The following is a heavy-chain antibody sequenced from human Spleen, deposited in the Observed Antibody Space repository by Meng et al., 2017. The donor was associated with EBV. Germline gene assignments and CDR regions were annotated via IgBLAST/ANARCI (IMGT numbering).Heavy chain of an antibody. D-gene: IGHD4-11*01. CDR2: IIPIFGTA. CDR3: ARGGTRLSTTVTTFDY. Sequence: GPLGQSGAEVKKRGSSVKVSCKASGGTFSSYAISWVRQAPGQGLEWMGGIIPIFGTANYAQKFQGRVTITADESTSTAYMELSSLRSEDTAVYYCARGGTRLSTTVTTFDYWGQGTLVTVPS. V-gene: IGHV1-69*01. J-gene: IGHJ4*02. CDR1: GGTFSSYA.